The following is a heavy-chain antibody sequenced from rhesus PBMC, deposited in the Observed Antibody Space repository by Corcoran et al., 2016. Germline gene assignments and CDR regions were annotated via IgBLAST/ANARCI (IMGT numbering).Heavy chain of an antibody. CDR2: SGGRSGST. J-gene: IGHJ4*01. Sequence: QVQLQESRPGLVKPSETLSLTCAVSGSSISSVYGWSGIRQPPRKGVEGIGYSGGRSGSTNYNPSLKSRVTISKDTSKNQFSLKLSSVTAADTAVYYCARDRWGWNNPFDYWGQGALVTVSS. D-gene: IGHD1-20*01. V-gene: IGHV4-127*01. CDR3: ARDRWGWNNPFDY. CDR1: GSSISSVYG.